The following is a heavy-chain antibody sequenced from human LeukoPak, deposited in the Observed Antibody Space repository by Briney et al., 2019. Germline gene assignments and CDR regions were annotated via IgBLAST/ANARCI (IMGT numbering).Heavy chain of an antibody. D-gene: IGHD5-24*01. CDR1: GGTFSSYA. CDR3: ARWLRDGCRSFDY. V-gene: IGHV1-69*04. Sequence: SVKVSCKASGGTFSSYAISWVRQAPGQGLEWMGRIIPILGIANYAQKFQGRVTITADKSTSTAYMELSSLRSEDTAVYYCARWLRDGCRSFDYWGQGTLVTVSS. J-gene: IGHJ4*02. CDR2: IIPILGIA.